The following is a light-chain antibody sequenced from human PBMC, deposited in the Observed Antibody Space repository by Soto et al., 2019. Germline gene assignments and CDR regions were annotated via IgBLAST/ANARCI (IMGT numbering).Light chain of an antibody. CDR1: QSISNY. Sequence: DIQMTQSPSSLSASVGDGVSITCRASQSISNYLDWYQVKPGKAPKLLIYAASSLQSGVPSRFSGSGSGTDFTLTISNLQTEDFATYYCHQNYNVPPWTFGQGTKVVIK. J-gene: IGKJ1*01. V-gene: IGKV1-39*01. CDR2: AAS. CDR3: HQNYNVPPWT.